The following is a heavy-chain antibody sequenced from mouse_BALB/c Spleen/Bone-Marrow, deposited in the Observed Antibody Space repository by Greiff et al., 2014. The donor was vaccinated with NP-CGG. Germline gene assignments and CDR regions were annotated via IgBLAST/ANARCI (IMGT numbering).Heavy chain of an antibody. CDR3: AQGYDWAMDY. J-gene: IGHJ4*01. Sequence: VQLQQSGAELVKPGASVKLSCTASGFNIKDTYMHWVKQRPEQGLEWIGRIDPANGNTKYDPKFQGKATTTADTSSNTAYLQLNSLTSEDTAVYYCAQGYDWAMDYWGQGTSVTVSS. CDR1: GFNIKDTY. CDR2: IDPANGNT. V-gene: IGHV14-3*02. D-gene: IGHD2-14*01.